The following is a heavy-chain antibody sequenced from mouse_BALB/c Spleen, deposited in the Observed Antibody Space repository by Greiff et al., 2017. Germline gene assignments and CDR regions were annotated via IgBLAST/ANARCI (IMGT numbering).Heavy chain of an antibody. Sequence: EVKLMESGPGLVKPSQSLSLTCTVTGYSITSDYAWNWILQFPGNKLEWMGYISYSGSTSYNPSLKSRISITRDTSKNQFFLQLNSVTTEDTATYYCARWDYRYDVDYAMDYWGQGTSVTVSS. CDR2: ISYSGST. D-gene: IGHD2-14*01. V-gene: IGHV3-2*02. CDR3: ARWDYRYDVDYAMDY. CDR1: GYSITSDYA. J-gene: IGHJ4*01.